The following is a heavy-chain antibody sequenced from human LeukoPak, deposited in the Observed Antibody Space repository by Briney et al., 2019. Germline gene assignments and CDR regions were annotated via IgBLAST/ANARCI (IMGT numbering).Heavy chain of an antibody. D-gene: IGHD4-23*01. CDR3: ARGGGLFDH. V-gene: IGHV4-59*01. J-gene: IGHJ4*02. Sequence: PSETLSLTCTVSGGSISSYYWSWIRQPPEKGLESMGYIYFIGITNYNPSLKSRITISVDTSRNQFSLNLTSVAAADTAVYHCARGGGLFDHWGQGTLVTVSS. CDR2: IYFIGIT. CDR1: GGSISSYY.